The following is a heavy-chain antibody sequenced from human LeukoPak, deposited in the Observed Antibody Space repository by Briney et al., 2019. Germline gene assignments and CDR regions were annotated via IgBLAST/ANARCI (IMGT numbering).Heavy chain of an antibody. CDR2: IDGSGGAI. CDR1: GFTFSRYA. Sequence: PGGSLRLSCGASGFTFSRYAMSWVRQAPGKGLQWVSQIDGSGGAIYYADSVRGRFTISRDNSKNTLFLEMSSLRAEDTAVYYCAREAYNWNIDVFDIWGQGTLVTVSS. V-gene: IGHV3-23*01. D-gene: IGHD1/OR15-1a*01. J-gene: IGHJ3*02. CDR3: AREAYNWNIDVFDI.